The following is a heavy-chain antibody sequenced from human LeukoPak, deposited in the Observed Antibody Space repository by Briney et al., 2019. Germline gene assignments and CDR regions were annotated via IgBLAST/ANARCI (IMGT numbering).Heavy chain of an antibody. V-gene: IGHV3-23*01. CDR1: GFTFSSYA. CDR2: ISGSGGST. CDR3: TTDQPPRVITFGGVIVDY. Sequence: GGSLRLSCAASGFTFSSYAMSWVRQAPGKGLEWVSAISGSGGSTYYADSVKGRFTISRDNSKNTLYLQMNSLKTEDTAVYYCTTDQPPRVITFGGVIVDYWGQGTLVTVSS. J-gene: IGHJ4*02. D-gene: IGHD3-16*02.